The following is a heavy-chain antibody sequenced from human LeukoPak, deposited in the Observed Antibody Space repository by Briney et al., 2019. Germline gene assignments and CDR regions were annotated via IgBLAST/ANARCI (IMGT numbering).Heavy chain of an antibody. Sequence: WASVKVSCKASGYTFTSYGISWVRQAPGQGLEWMGRINPNSGGTNYAQKFQGRVTMTRDTSISTAYMELSRLRSDDTAVYYCAFFSAAMTPSLGAFDIWGQGTMVTVSS. CDR1: GYTFTSYG. CDR3: AFFSAAMTPSLGAFDI. V-gene: IGHV1-2*06. J-gene: IGHJ3*02. D-gene: IGHD2-2*01. CDR2: INPNSGGT.